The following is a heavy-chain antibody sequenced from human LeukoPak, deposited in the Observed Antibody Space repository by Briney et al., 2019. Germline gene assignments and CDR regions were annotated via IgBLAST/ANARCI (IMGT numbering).Heavy chain of an antibody. CDR2: ISWNSGRM. J-gene: IGHJ4*02. Sequence: SGGSLRLSCEASGFTFDNYGMHWVRQAPGKGLEWVSFISWNSGRMAYADSVKGRFTISRDNAKNSLYLQMNSLRAEDTAVYYCARTPRSSSGLDYWGQGTLVTVSS. CDR1: GFTFDNYG. CDR3: ARTPRSSSGLDY. D-gene: IGHD6-6*01. V-gene: IGHV3-9*01.